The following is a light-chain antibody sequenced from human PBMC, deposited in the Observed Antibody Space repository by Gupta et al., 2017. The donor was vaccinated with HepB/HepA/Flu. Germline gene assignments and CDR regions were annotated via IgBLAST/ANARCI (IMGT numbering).Light chain of an antibody. J-gene: IGLJ1*01. CDR3: VGWDGSLSGYV. Sequence: QSVLIQPPSASGTPGQRVTISCSGSSSNIGNDNVYWYQQLPETAPKLLIYKNYQRPSGVSDRFSGPKSGTSASLAISGLRSEDEADYYCVGWDGSLSGYVFGTGTKVTVL. CDR2: KNY. V-gene: IGLV1-47*01. CDR1: SSNIGNDN.